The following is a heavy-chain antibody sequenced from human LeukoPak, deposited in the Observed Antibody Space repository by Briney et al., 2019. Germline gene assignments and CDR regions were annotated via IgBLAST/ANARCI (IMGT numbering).Heavy chain of an antibody. CDR1: GYTFTSYG. CDR3: AAILRDDAWIEN. V-gene: IGHV1-18*01. CDR2: ISAYNGNT. J-gene: IGHJ4*02. Sequence: ASVKVSCKASGYTFTSYGISWVRQAPGQGLEWMGWISAYNGNTNYAQKFQERVTITRDMSTSTAYMELSSLRSEDTTVYYCAAILRDDAWIENWGQGTLVTVSS. D-gene: IGHD2/OR15-2a*01.